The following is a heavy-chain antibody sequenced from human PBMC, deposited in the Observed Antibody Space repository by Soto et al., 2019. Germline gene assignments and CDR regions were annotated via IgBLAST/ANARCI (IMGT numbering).Heavy chain of an antibody. J-gene: IGHJ4*02. V-gene: IGHV3-23*01. Sequence: GGSLRLSCAASEFTLSTYDMSRVRQAPGKGLEWVSTITRTGISTYYADSVKGRFTISRDVSQNTLYLQMNSLRAEDTAVYYCASAPSGGSTLRDYWGQGTLVTVSS. D-gene: IGHD2-15*01. CDR1: EFTLSTYD. CDR2: ITRTGIST. CDR3: ASAPSGGSTLRDY.